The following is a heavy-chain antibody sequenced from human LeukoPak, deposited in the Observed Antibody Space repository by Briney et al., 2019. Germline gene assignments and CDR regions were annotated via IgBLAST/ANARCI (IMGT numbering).Heavy chain of an antibody. V-gene: IGHV4-34*01. CDR3: ARGGDTAAVNSNWFDP. Sequence: SETLSLTCAVYGGSFSGYYWSWIRQPPGKGLEWIGEINHSGSNNYNPSLKSRVTISVDTSKNQFSLKLSSVTAADTAVYYCARGGDTAAVNSNWFDPWGQETLVTVSS. D-gene: IGHD3-16*01. J-gene: IGHJ5*02. CDR2: INHSGSN. CDR1: GGSFSGYY.